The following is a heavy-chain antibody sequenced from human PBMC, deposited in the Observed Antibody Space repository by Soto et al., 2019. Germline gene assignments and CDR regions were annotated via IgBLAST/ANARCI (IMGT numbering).Heavy chain of an antibody. CDR1: GGTFSSYT. D-gene: IGHD3-10*01. CDR2: IIPILGIA. Sequence: QVQLVQSGAEVKKPGSSVKVSCKASGGTFSSYTISWVRQAPGQGLEWMGRIIPILGIANYAQKFQGRVTITADKSTSTAYRELSSLRSEDTAVYYCARGGALDGSGRDYCMDVWGQGTTVTVSS. J-gene: IGHJ6*02. CDR3: ARGGALDGSGRDYCMDV. V-gene: IGHV1-69*02.